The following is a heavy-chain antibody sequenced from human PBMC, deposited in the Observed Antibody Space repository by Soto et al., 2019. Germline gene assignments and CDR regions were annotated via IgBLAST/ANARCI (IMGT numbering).Heavy chain of an antibody. Sequence: SETLSLTCTVSGGSISSYYWSWIRQPPGKGLGWIGYIYYSGSTNYNPSLKSRVTISVDTSKNQFSLKLSSVTAADTAVYYCARGRILYYYGMDVWGQGTTVTVSS. CDR2: IYYSGST. D-gene: IGHD2-15*01. J-gene: IGHJ6*02. CDR3: ARGRILYYYGMDV. CDR1: GGSISSYY. V-gene: IGHV4-59*01.